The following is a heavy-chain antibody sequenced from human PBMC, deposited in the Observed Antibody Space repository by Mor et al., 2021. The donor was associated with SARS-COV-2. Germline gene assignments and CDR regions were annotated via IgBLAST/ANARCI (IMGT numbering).Heavy chain of an antibody. J-gene: IGHJ4*02. CDR3: ARDSCADCYSFDY. Sequence: NKYYADSVRGRFTISRDNSKNTLYLQMNSLRVEDTAVYYCARDSCADCYSFDYWGQGTLVTVSS. V-gene: IGHV3-33*01. CDR2: NK. D-gene: IGHD2-21*02.